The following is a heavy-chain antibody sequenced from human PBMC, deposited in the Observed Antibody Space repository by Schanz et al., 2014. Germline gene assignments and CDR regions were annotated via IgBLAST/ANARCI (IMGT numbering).Heavy chain of an antibody. V-gene: IGHV3-11*01. CDR3: AKVAPAATYLDS. J-gene: IGHJ4*02. D-gene: IGHD2-2*01. CDR1: GFTFSDYY. Sequence: VQLVESGGGLVQPGGSLRLSCAASGFTFSDYYMTWIRQAPGKGLEWVSDISDSGDSTHYADSVKGRFTISRDNAKNSLFLQRNSLSAEDTADYYCAKVAPAATYLDSWGLGTLVTVSS. CDR2: ISDSGDST.